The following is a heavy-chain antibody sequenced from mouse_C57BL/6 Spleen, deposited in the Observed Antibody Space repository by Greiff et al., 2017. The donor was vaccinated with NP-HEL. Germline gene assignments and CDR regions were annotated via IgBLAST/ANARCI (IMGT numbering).Heavy chain of an antibody. CDR1: GYTFTSYW. CDR3: ARELDYYDGYFDY. V-gene: IGHV1-64*01. J-gene: IGHJ2*01. Sequence: QVQLQQSGAELVKPGASVKLSCKASGYTFTSYWMHWVKQRPGQGLEWIGMIHPNSGSTNYNEKFKSKATLTVDKSSSTAYMQLSSLTAEDSAVYYGARELDYYDGYFDYGGQGTTLTVSS. D-gene: IGHD1-1*01. CDR2: IHPNSGST.